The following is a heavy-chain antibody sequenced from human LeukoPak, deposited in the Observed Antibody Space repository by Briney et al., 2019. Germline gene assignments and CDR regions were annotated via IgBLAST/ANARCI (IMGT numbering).Heavy chain of an antibody. V-gene: IGHV4-59*01. CDR3: ARSPGYYFDY. D-gene: IGHD1-1*01. CDR1: GGSISSYY. Sequence: SETLSLTCTVPGGSISSYYWSWIRQPPGKGPEWIAYMYYSGITNYNPSLKSRVTISIDTSKNQFSLKLSSVTAADTAVYYCARSPGYYFDYWGQGTLVTVSS. J-gene: IGHJ4*02. CDR2: MYYSGIT.